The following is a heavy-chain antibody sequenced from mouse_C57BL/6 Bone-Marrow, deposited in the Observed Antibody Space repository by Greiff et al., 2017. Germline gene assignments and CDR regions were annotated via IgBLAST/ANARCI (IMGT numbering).Heavy chain of an antibody. CDR2: IYPGSGNT. D-gene: IGHD1-1*01. V-gene: IGHV1-76*01. CDR1: GYTFTDYY. J-gene: IGHJ2*01. CDR3: AMDYCGSSFYFDY. Sequence: QVQLQQPGAELVRPGASVKLSCKASGYTFTDYYINWVKQRPGQGLEWIAGIYPGSGNTYYNEKFKGKATLTAEKSSSTAYMQLSSLTSEDSAVSFCAMDYCGSSFYFDYWGQGTLLTVSA.